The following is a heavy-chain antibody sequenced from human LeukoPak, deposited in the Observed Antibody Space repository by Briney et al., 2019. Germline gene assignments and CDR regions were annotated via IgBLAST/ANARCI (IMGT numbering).Heavy chain of an antibody. Sequence: PGGSLRLSCAASGFTYYDYAMHWVRQAPGKGLEWVSLISGDGGSTYYADSVKGRFTISRDNSKNSLYLQMSSLRIEDTALYYCENDRGDFSGWFFWGQGTLVTVSS. J-gene: IGHJ4*02. CDR1: GFTYYDYA. V-gene: IGHV3-43*02. CDR2: ISGDGGST. CDR3: ENDRGDFSGWFF. D-gene: IGHD6-13*01.